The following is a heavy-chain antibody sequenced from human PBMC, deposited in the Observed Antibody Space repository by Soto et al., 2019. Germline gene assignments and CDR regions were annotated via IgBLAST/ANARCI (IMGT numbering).Heavy chain of an antibody. CDR1: GGTFSSYT. V-gene: IGHV1-69*02. CDR2: IIPILGIA. CDR3: AREGADIVVVVAATLGWFDP. Sequence: ASVKVSCKASGGTFSSYTISWVRQAPGQGLEWMGRIIPILGIANYAQKFQGRVTITADKSTSTAYMELSSLRSEDTAVYYCAREGADIVVVVAATLGWFDPWGQGTQVTVSS. D-gene: IGHD2-15*01. J-gene: IGHJ5*02.